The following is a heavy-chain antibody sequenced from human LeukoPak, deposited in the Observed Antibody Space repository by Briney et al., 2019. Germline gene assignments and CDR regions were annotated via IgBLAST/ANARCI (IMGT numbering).Heavy chain of an antibody. CDR3: VKPGYSSGWKEYYFDY. Sequence: GGSLRLSCAASGFSFTSSAMHWVRQAPGKGLEWVGVISYDGNDLHYGDSVKGRFTISRENSKNTLYLQMTSLRAGDTAVYYCVKPGYSSGWKEYYFDYWGQGTLVTVSS. V-gene: IGHV3-30*18. CDR1: GFSFTSSA. J-gene: IGHJ4*02. D-gene: IGHD6-19*01. CDR2: ISYDGNDL.